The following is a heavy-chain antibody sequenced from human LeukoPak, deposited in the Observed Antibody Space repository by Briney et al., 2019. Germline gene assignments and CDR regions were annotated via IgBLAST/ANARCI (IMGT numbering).Heavy chain of an antibody. J-gene: IGHJ4*02. D-gene: IGHD3-10*01. V-gene: IGHV4-4*02. CDR3: ARDLGVRGKIDY. Sequence: PSETLSLTCAVSGGSISSSNWWSWVRQPPGKGLEWIGEIYHSGSTNYNPSLKSRVTISVDKSKNQFSLKLGSVTAADTAVYYCARDLGVRGKIDYWGQGTLVTVSS. CDR2: IYHSGST. CDR1: GGSISSSNW.